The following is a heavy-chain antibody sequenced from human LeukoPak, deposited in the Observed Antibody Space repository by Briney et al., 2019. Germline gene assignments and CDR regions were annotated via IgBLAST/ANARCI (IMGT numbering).Heavy chain of an antibody. CDR2: IYPGDSDT. J-gene: IGHJ3*02. CDR1: GYSFTSYW. CDR3: GRQISTLDI. V-gene: IGHV5-51*01. Sequence: GSSLKFSSKGSGYSFTSYWIGWVSQMPGKGLEWMRIIYPGDSDTSYNPSFKSQVTMSADTSISTVYLQWSSLKASDTAMYYCGRQISTLDIWGQGTVITVSA.